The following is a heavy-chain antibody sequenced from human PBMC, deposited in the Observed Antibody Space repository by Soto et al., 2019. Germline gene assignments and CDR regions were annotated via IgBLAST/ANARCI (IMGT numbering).Heavy chain of an antibody. CDR1: GYSFTSYW. D-gene: IGHD2-15*01. CDR2: IDPGDSYT. Sequence: GESLKISCKGSGYSFTSYWISWVRQMPGKGLEWMGRIDPGDSYTNYSPSFQGHVTISADKSISTAYLQWSSLKASDTAMYYCAGTPHYCSGGSCFTYYGMDVWGQGTTVTVYS. CDR3: AGTPHYCSGGSCFTYYGMDV. V-gene: IGHV5-10-1*01. J-gene: IGHJ6*02.